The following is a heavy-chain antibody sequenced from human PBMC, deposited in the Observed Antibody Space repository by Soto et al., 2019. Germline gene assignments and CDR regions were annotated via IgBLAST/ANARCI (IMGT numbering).Heavy chain of an antibody. CDR2: ISAYNGNT. J-gene: IGHJ5*01. Sequence: ASVKVSCKASGYTFTSYGISWVRQAPGQGLEWMGWISAYNGNTNYAQKLQGRVTMTRDTSTSTAYMELRSLRSEDSAVYYCACWGQNANAGHIFDFCGQGTPVPVSS. CDR3: ACWGQNANAGHIFDF. CDR1: GYTFTSYG. D-gene: IGHD3-16*01. V-gene: IGHV1-18*01.